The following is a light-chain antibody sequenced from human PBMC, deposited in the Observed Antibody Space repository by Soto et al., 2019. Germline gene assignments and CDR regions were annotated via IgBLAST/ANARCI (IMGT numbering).Light chain of an antibody. J-gene: IGKJ1*01. CDR3: QHWT. V-gene: IGKV1-5*01. Sequence: DIQLNQSPSTLSGSVGDRVTITCRASQTISSWLAWYQQKPGKAPKLLIYDASNVGSGVPSRFRGSGSGTEFTLTISSLQPDDFATYYCQHWTFGQGTKVDIK. CDR1: QTISSW. CDR2: DAS.